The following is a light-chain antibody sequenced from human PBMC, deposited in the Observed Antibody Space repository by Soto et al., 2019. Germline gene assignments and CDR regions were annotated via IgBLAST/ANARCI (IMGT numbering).Light chain of an antibody. J-gene: IGLJ2*01. CDR3: SSYAGTNFVV. CDR2: EVS. V-gene: IGLV2-8*01. CDR1: SSDVGGYNY. Sequence: QSVLTQPPSASGSPGQSVTISCTGTSSDVGGYNYVSWYQQHPGKAPKLTIYEVSKRPSGVPDRFSGSKSGNTASLTVSGLQAEDEADYYCSSYAGTNFVVFGGGTKLTVL.